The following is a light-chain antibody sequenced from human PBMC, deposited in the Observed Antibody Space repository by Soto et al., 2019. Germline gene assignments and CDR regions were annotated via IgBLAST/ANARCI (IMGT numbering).Light chain of an antibody. J-gene: IGKJ1*01. CDR1: QSVGSK. V-gene: IGKV3-15*01. CDR3: YQSGT. Sequence: EIVMTQSPATLSVSPGESATLSCRASQSVGSKLAWYQQKPGQAPRLLIYDTSTRATGIPPRFSGGGSGTEFTLTISSLQSEDFAVYHCYQSGTFGQGTKVEIK. CDR2: DTS.